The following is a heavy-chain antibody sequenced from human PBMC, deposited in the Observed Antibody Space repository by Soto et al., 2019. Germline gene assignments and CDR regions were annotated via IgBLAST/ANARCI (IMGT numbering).Heavy chain of an antibody. D-gene: IGHD2-2*01. CDR1: GYTLTELS. Sequence: ASVKVSCKVSGYTLTELSMHWVRQAPGKGLEWMGGFDPEDGETIYAQKFQGRVTMTTDTSTSTAYMELRSLRSDDTAVYYCARGYQLLPNWFDPWG. V-gene: IGHV1-24*01. J-gene: IGHJ5*02. CDR2: FDPEDGET. CDR3: ARGYQLLPNWFDP.